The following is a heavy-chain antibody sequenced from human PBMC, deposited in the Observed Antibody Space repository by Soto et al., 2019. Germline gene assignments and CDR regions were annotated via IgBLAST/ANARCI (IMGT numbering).Heavy chain of an antibody. CDR1: GGSISSYY. D-gene: IGHD4-17*01. CDR3: ARGKLTTAGGGFDP. J-gene: IGHJ5*02. Sequence: PSETLSLTCTVSGGSISSYYWSWIRQPPGKGLEWIGYIYYSGSTNYNPSLKSRVTISVDTSKNQFSLKLSSVTAADTAVYYCARGKLTTAGGGFDPWGQGTLVTRLL. V-gene: IGHV4-59*01. CDR2: IYYSGST.